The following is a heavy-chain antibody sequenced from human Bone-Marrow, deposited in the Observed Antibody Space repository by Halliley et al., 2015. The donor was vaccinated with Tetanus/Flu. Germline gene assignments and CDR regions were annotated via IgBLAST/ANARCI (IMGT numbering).Heavy chain of an antibody. V-gene: IGHV3-9*01. CDR3: ARSSHAEYRLIRYGMDV. D-gene: IGHD3-16*02. CDR2: ISNNGDSI. CDR1: GFTFDERA. Sequence: SLRLSCAASGFTFDERAMHWVRQVPGKGLEWVSGISNNGDSIGYAESVKGRFIMSRDNSKDSLYLQMNNLRVEDTAFYYCARSSHAEYRLIRYGMDVWGQGTTVTVSS. J-gene: IGHJ6*02.